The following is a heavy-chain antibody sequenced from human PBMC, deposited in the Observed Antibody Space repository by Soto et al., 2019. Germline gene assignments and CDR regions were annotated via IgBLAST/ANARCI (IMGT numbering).Heavy chain of an antibody. CDR3: ATAKLLLPWLFDY. D-gene: IGHD2-15*01. J-gene: IGHJ4*02. CDR2: IYSGGST. CDR1: GFTVSSNY. Sequence: PGGSLRLSCAASGFTVSSNYMSWVRQAPGKGLEWVSVIYSGGSTYYADSVKGRFTISRDDSKNTLFLQMNSLRAEDMAVYYCATAKLLLPWLFDYWGQGTLVTVSS. V-gene: IGHV3-66*01.